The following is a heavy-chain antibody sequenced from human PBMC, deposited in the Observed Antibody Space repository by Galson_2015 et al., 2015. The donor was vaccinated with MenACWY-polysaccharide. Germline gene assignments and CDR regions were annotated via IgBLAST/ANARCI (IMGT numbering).Heavy chain of an antibody. CDR3: ARERWVRGVFFDQ. CDR2: IKQDGSEK. Sequence: SLRLSCAASGFTFSNFWMSWVRQAPGKELEWVASIKQDGSEKYLVDSVKGRFTISRDYDENSLFLQMNSLRAEDTAVYYCARERWVRGVFFDQWGQGTLVTVSS. CDR1: GFTFSNFW. D-gene: IGHD3-10*01. J-gene: IGHJ4*02. V-gene: IGHV3-7*01.